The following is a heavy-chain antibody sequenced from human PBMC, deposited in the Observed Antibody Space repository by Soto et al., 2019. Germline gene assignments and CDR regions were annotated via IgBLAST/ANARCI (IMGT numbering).Heavy chain of an antibody. CDR2: IFSSGSA. V-gene: IGHV4-4*07. D-gene: IGHD5-12*01. CDR1: GGSINTFY. J-gene: IGHJ4*02. CDR3: AREGSYSAYNFAHGIXXXXXXF. Sequence: PSETLSLTCTVSGGSINTFYWSWVRQPAGKGLEWIGRIFSSGSASFNSSLESRVAMSVDTSKNHFSLNLSSVTAADMAVYYCAREGSYSAYNFAHGIXXXXXXFWGQGALVTVSS.